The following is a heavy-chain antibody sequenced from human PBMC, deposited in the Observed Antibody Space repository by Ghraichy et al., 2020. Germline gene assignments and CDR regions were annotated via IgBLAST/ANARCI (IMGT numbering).Heavy chain of an antibody. D-gene: IGHD5-18*01. CDR2: IIPIFGTA. CDR1: GGTFSSYA. Sequence: SVKVSCKASGGTFSSYAISWVRQAPGQGLEWMGGIIPIFGTANYAQKFQGRVTITADESTSTAYMELSSLRSEDTAVYYCARTIQLWFYFDYWGQGTLVTVSS. CDR3: ARTIQLWFYFDY. J-gene: IGHJ4*02. V-gene: IGHV1-69*13.